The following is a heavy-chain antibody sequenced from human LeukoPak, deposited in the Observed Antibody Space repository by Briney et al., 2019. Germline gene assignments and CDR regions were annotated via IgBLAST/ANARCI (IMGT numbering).Heavy chain of an antibody. CDR3: AREWELNTQTDGMDV. CDR2: INSNNDGS. Sequence: ASVKVSCKASGYTFIDYQMHWLRQAPGKGLEWMGWINSNNDGSNYAQKFQGGVTMTRDTSIRTAYMEVSSLSSDDTAVYYCAREWELNTQTDGMDVWGQGTSVTVSS. J-gene: IGHJ6*02. D-gene: IGHD1-26*01. CDR1: GYTFIDYQ. V-gene: IGHV1-2*02.